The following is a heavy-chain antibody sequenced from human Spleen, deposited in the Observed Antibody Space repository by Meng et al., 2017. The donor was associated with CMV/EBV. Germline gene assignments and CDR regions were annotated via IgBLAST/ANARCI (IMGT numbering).Heavy chain of an antibody. CDR2: IYHSGTT. CDR1: GGSISRGNW. J-gene: IGHJ4*02. D-gene: IGHD1-26*01. Sequence: VSGGSISRGNWWSWVRQSPGKGLEWIGEIYHSGTTNYNPSLKSRVTMSVDKSKNQFSLNLSSVTAADTAIYFCARPGYHLLPHYFDFWGQGILVTVSS. CDR3: ARPGYHLLPHYFDF. V-gene: IGHV4-4*01.